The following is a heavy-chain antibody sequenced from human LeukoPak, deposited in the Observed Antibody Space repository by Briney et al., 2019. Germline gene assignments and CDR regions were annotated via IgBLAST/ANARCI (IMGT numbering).Heavy chain of an antibody. V-gene: IGHV1-2*02. D-gene: IGHD3-10*01. J-gene: IGHJ6*03. CDR2: INPKSGGT. Sequence: ASVKVSCKASGYSFTDKYMHWVRQAPGQGLEWMGWINPKSGGTNYAQKFQGRVTMTTDTSMSTAYMELSRLTSDDTAVYYCARRLLVRGVIPSNHYYYYMDVWGKGTTVTISS. CDR3: ARRLLVRGVIPSNHYYYYMDV. CDR1: GYSFTDKY.